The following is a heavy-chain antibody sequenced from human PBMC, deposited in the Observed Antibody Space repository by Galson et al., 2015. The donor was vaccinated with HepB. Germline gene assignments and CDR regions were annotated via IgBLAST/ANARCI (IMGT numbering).Heavy chain of an antibody. CDR2: ISGSGGST. J-gene: IGHJ4*02. CDR1: GFTFSSYA. Sequence: SLRLSCAASGFTFSSYAMSWVRQAPGKGLEWVSAISGSGGSTYYADSVKGRFTISRDNSKNTLYLQMNSLRAEDTAVYYCAKLVGGQTRYSSGWHHFDYWGQGTLVTVSS. D-gene: IGHD6-19*01. V-gene: IGHV3-23*01. CDR3: AKLVGGQTRYSSGWHHFDY.